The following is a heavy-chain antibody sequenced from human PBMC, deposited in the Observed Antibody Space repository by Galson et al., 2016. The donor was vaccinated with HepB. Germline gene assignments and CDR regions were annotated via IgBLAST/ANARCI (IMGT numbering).Heavy chain of an antibody. J-gene: IGHJ5*02. CDR2: ISASGQTT. D-gene: IGHD4-17*01. CDR3: AKDRRYGDYVGWFDP. Sequence: SLRLSCAASGFTFNSYAMRWVRQAPGKGLEWVAGISASGQTTFYADSVTGRFTISRDNSKNTLNLEMNKLRVDDTAVYYCAKDRRYGDYVGWFDPWGQGTPVIDSS. CDR1: GFTFNSYA. V-gene: IGHV3-23*01.